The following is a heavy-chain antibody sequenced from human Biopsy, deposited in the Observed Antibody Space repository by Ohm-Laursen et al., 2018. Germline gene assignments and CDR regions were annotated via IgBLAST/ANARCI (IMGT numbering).Heavy chain of an antibody. Sequence: EASVKVSCKASGYAFHTYYMHWVRQAPGQGLEWLGYINPSGRYTRNAQSFQGRVTMTRDTSTSTVYMELSGLTSDDTAVYYCARPRETATAIADGLDYWGQGTLVTVSS. J-gene: IGHJ4*02. V-gene: IGHV1-46*02. D-gene: IGHD2-21*02. CDR2: INPSGRYT. CDR1: GYAFHTYY. CDR3: ARPRETATAIADGLDY.